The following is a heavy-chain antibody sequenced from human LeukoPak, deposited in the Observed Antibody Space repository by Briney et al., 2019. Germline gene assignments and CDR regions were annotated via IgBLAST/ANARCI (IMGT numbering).Heavy chain of an antibody. Sequence: GGSLRLSCAASGFTFSSYSMNWVRQAPGKGLEWVSSTNNSSSYIYYADSVKGRITISRDNGKNSLYLQMNSLRGECTAVYYGSREGGYSYGWQGYYYMDVWGKGTTVTVSS. CDR3: SREGGYSYGWQGYYYMDV. V-gene: IGHV3-21*01. CDR1: GFTFSSYS. J-gene: IGHJ6*03. CDR2: TNNSSSYI. D-gene: IGHD5-18*01.